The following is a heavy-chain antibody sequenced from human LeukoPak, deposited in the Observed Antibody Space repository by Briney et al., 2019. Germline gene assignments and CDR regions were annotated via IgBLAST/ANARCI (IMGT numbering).Heavy chain of an antibody. D-gene: IGHD1-1*01. J-gene: IGHJ6*02. V-gene: IGHV1-2*06. CDR2: INPNSGGT. Sequence: ASVKVSCKASGYTFTGYYMHWVRQAPGQGLEWMGRINPNSGGTNYAQKFQGRVTMITDTSTNTAYMELRSLRSDDTAVYYCAREDNDDYYYYGMDVWGQGTAVTVSS. CDR3: AREDNDDYYYYGMDV. CDR1: GYTFTGYY.